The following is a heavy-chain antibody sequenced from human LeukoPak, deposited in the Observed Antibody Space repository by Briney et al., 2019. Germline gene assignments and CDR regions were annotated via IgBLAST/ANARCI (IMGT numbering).Heavy chain of an antibody. Sequence: GGSLRLSCAASGFTFSSYGMHWVRQAPGKGLEWVAVISYDGSNKYYADSVKGRFTISRDNPKNTLYLQMNSLRAEDTAVYYCAKGDYSGSYFFDYWGQGTLVTVSS. CDR1: GFTFSSYG. CDR2: ISYDGSNK. D-gene: IGHD1-26*01. V-gene: IGHV3-30*18. J-gene: IGHJ4*02. CDR3: AKGDYSGSYFFDY.